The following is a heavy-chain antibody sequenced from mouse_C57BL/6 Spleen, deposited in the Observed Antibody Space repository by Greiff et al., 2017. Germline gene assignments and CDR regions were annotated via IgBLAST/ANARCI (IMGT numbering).Heavy chain of an antibody. Sequence: EVMLVESGGGLVKPGGSLKLSCAASGFTFSSYAMSWVRQTPEKRLEWVATISDGGSYTYYPDNVKGRFTISRDNAKNNLYLQMSHLKSEDTAMYYCARDRGLDFDYWGQGTTLTVSS. CDR1: GFTFSSYA. V-gene: IGHV5-4*01. CDR3: ARDRGLDFDY. CDR2: ISDGGSYT. D-gene: IGHD3-1*01. J-gene: IGHJ2*01.